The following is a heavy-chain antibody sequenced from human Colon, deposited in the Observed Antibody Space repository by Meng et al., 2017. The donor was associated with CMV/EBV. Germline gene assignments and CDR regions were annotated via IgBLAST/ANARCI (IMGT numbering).Heavy chain of an antibody. V-gene: IGHV3-9*01. J-gene: IGHJ2*01. D-gene: IGHD1-14*01. CDR3: AKDPSGLRTGDWYFDL. CDR2: ISWNSGSI. CDR1: GFTFNRNS. Sequence: SLKISCAASGFTFNRNSMSWVRQAPGKGLEWVSGISWNSGSIGYADSVKGRFTISRDNAKNSLYLQMNSLRAEDTALYYCAKDPSGLRTGDWYFDLWGRGTLVTVSS.